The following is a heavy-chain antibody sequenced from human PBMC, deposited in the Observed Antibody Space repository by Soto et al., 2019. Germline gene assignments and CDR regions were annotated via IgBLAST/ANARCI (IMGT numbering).Heavy chain of an antibody. V-gene: IGHV2-26*01. Sequence: QVTLKESGPVLVKHTETLTLTCTVSGFSLSNARMGVSWIRQPPGKALEWLAHIFSNDAKSYSTSLKSRLTTSKDTAKRQVVLTMTNMDPVDTGTYYCARSPPPPPRPKPHWFFELWGRGTLVTVSS. J-gene: IGHJ2*01. CDR1: GFSLSNARMG. CDR3: ARSPPPPPRPKPHWFFEL. D-gene: IGHD1-1*01. CDR2: IFSNDAK.